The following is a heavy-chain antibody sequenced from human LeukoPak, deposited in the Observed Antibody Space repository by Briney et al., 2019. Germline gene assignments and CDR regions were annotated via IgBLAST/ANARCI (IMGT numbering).Heavy chain of an antibody. CDR3: NGYYYDSSGYYCDY. CDR1: GGSISSGGYY. D-gene: IGHD3-22*01. CDR2: IYYSGST. Sequence: SETLSLTCTVSGGSISSGGYYWSWIRQHPGKGLEWIGYIYYSGSTYYNPSLKSRVTISVDTSKNQFSLKLSSVTAADTAVYYCNGYYYDSSGYYCDYWGQGTLVTVSS. J-gene: IGHJ4*02. V-gene: IGHV4-31*03.